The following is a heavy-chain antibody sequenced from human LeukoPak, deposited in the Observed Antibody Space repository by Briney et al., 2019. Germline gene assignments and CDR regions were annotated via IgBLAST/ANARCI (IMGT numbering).Heavy chain of an antibody. CDR3: ARGPGCSSTSCPPGWFDP. Sequence: PSETLSLTCAVYGGSFSGYYWSWIRQPPGKGLGWIGEINHSGSTNYNPSLKSRVTISVDTSKNQFSLKLSSVTAADTAVYYCARGPGCSSTSCPPGWFDPWGQGTLVTVSS. V-gene: IGHV4-34*01. J-gene: IGHJ5*02. D-gene: IGHD2-2*01. CDR2: INHSGST. CDR1: GGSFSGYY.